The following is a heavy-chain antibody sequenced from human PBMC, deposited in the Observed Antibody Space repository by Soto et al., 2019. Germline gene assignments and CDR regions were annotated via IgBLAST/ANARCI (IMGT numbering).Heavy chain of an antibody. Sequence: PSETLSLTCAVYGASFSGYYWSWIRQPPGKGPEWIGEINPSAGTNYNPSLKSRVTISGDTSKKQFSLKLSSVTAADTAVYYCARRIVVVINSGYYFDYWGQGTLVTVSS. CDR2: INPSAGT. J-gene: IGHJ4*02. D-gene: IGHD3-22*01. V-gene: IGHV4-34*01. CDR3: ARRIVVVINSGYYFDY. CDR1: GASFSGYY.